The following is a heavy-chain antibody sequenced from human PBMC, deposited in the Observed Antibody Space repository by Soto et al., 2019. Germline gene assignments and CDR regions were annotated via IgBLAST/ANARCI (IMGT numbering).Heavy chain of an antibody. CDR2: IYYSGST. Sequence: PSETLSLTCTVSGGSISSSSYYWGWIRQPPGKGLEWIGSIYYSGSTYYNPSLKSRVTISVDTSKNQFSLKLSSVTAADTAVYYCARHEGSTLNWEFDYWGQGTLVTVSS. J-gene: IGHJ4*02. CDR1: GGSISSSSYY. CDR3: ARHEGSTLNWEFDY. V-gene: IGHV4-39*01. D-gene: IGHD7-27*01.